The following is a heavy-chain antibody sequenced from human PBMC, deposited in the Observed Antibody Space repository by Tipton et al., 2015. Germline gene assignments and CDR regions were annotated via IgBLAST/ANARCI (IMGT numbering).Heavy chain of an antibody. Sequence: TLSLTCSVSSDSISKYYWSWIRQPPGKGLEWIGYISYSGRTHNNPSLKRRVTISLDTSKNQFSLTLNSVTAADTAVYYCACQDYDLLSRDYPAIDYWGQGTLVIVSS. CDR2: ISYSGRT. CDR1: SDSISKYY. D-gene: IGHD3-3*01. J-gene: IGHJ4*02. V-gene: IGHV4-59*08. CDR3: ACQDYDLLSRDYPAIDY.